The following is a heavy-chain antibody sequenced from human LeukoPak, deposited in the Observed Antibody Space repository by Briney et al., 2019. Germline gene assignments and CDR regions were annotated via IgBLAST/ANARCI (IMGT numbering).Heavy chain of an antibody. CDR1: GFTFSSHA. CDR2: ISGSGGST. CDR3: AKRSRPRPYDY. V-gene: IGHV3-23*01. D-gene: IGHD6-6*01. Sequence: GGSLRLSCAASGFTFSSHAMSWVRQAPGKGLEWVSAISGSGGSTYYADSVKGRFTISRDNSKNTQYLQMNSLRAEDTAVYYCAKRSRPRPYDYWGQGTLVTVSS. J-gene: IGHJ4*02.